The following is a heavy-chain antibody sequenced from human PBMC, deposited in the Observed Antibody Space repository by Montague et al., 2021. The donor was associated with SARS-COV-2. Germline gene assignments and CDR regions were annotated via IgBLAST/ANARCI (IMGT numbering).Heavy chain of an antibody. D-gene: IGHD3-10*01. V-gene: IGHV4-34*01. Sequence: SETLSLTRAVHGGSFSTYSWKWIRQPPGKGLEWIGEIHHGGSTNYNPSLKSRVTISADTSKNQFSLKLTSVAAADTAVYYCARLGDGVVPSPILGVGPYYSYYYMDVWGKGTTVTVSS. CDR1: GGSFSTYS. CDR2: IHHGGST. CDR3: ARLGDGVVPSPILGVGPYYSYYYMDV. J-gene: IGHJ6*03.